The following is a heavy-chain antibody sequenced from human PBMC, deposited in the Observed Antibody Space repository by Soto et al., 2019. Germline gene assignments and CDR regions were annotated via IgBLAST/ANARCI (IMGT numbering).Heavy chain of an antibody. CDR1: ELTLSTKA. D-gene: IGHD3-22*01. CDR3: AKDLRDSSGYYYYIDS. Sequence: EVQLLESGGGSVQPGGSRRLSFAASELTLSTKAMAWFRQPPGKGRGWASAISISGGSTYYADSVKGRFTISRDSSKNTLYLQMNSLRAEDTAVYYCAKDLRDSSGYYYYIDSWGQGILVTVSS. CDR2: ISISGGST. J-gene: IGHJ4*02. V-gene: IGHV3-23*01.